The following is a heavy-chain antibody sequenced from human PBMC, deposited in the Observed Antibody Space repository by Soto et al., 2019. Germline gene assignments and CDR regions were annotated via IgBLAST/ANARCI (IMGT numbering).Heavy chain of an antibody. CDR1: GGSISSSNW. CDR2: IYHSGST. J-gene: IGHJ6*02. Sequence: SETLSLTCAVSGGSISSSNWWSWVRQPPGKGLEWIGEIYHSGSTNYNPSLKSRVTISVDKSKNQFSLKLSSVTAADTAGYYLAGGPTSYYDHYGMDVWAQGTTVTVSS. CDR3: AGGPTSYYDHYGMDV. V-gene: IGHV4-4*02.